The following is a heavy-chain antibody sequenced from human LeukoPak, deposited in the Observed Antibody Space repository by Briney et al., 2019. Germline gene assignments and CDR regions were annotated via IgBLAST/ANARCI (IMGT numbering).Heavy chain of an antibody. Sequence: GGSLRLSCAASGFTFSSYAMSWVRQAPGKGLEWVSALSGSGGSTYYADSVKGRFTISRDNSKNTLYLQMNRLRAEDTAVYYCAKAPRDGSGWPPDGGAVGYWGQGTLVTVSS. D-gene: IGHD6-19*01. V-gene: IGHV3-23*01. CDR3: AKAPRDGSGWPPDGGAVGY. J-gene: IGHJ4*02. CDR2: LSGSGGST. CDR1: GFTFSSYA.